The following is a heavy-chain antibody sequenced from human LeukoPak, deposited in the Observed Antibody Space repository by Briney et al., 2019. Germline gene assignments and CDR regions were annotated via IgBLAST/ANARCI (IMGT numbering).Heavy chain of an antibody. CDR1: GGSISSTAYY. D-gene: IGHD3-16*02. J-gene: IGHJ6*03. CDR2: IYYNGDT. CDR3: ARHVTYYYYYVDA. Sequence: TSETLSLTCTVSGGSISSTAYYWGWIRQPPGKGLEWIGSIYYNGDTHYNPPLKSRVTISADTSKSQFSLKVSSVTAADTAVYYCARHVTYYYYYVDAWGKGTTVTVSS. V-gene: IGHV4-39*01.